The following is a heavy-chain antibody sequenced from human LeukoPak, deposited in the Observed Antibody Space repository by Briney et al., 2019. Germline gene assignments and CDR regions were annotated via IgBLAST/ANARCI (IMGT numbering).Heavy chain of an antibody. V-gene: IGHV1-2*02. CDR2: INPNSGGT. CDR3: ARDQAALAARPFDY. D-gene: IGHD6-6*01. J-gene: IGHJ4*02. CDR1: GYTFTGYY. Sequence: GASVKVSCKPSGYTFTGYYMHWVRQAPGQGLEWMGWINPNSGGTNYAQKFQGRVTMTRDTSISTAYMELSRLASDDTAVYYCARDQAALAARPFDYWGQGTLVTVSS.